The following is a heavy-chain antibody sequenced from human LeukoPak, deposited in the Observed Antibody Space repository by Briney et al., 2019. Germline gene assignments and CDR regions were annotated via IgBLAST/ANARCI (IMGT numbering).Heavy chain of an antibody. CDR1: GGSFSGYY. Sequence: SETLSLTCAVYGGSFSGYYWSWIRQPPGKGLEWIGEINHSGSTNYNPSPKSRVTISVDTSKNQFSLKLSSVTAADTAAYYCARGAPYCGGDCNDYWGQGTLVTVSS. CDR3: ARGAPYCGGDCNDY. D-gene: IGHD2-21*02. CDR2: INHSGST. V-gene: IGHV4-34*01. J-gene: IGHJ4*02.